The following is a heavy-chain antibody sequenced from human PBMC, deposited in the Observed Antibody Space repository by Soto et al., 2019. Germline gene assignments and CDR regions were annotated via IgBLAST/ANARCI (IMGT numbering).Heavy chain of an antibody. D-gene: IGHD1-7*01. CDR3: ARELLTGTDVYWYYGMDV. V-gene: IGHV3-21*06. Sequence: EVQLVESGGGLVKPGGSLRLSCAASGFTFSNYVMNWVRQAPGKGLEWVSSISRSTSYIYYADSVKGRFTISRDNAKNSLFLQMNSLRADDTAVYYCARELLTGTDVYWYYGMDVWGQGTTVIVSS. J-gene: IGHJ6*02. CDR2: ISRSTSYI. CDR1: GFTFSNYV.